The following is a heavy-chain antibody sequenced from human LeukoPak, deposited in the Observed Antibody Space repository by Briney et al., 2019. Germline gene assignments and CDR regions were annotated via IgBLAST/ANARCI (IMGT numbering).Heavy chain of an antibody. CDR1: GGSISSYY. D-gene: IGHD4-17*01. J-gene: IGHJ3*02. V-gene: IGHV4-4*07. CDR3: ARGYGDYVGMAFDI. CDR2: IYTSGST. Sequence: SETLSLTCSVSGGSISSYYWSWIRQPAGKGLEWIGRIYTSGSTNYNPSLKSRVTMSVDTSKNQFSLKLSSVTAADTAVYYCARGYGDYVGMAFDIWGQGTMVTVSS.